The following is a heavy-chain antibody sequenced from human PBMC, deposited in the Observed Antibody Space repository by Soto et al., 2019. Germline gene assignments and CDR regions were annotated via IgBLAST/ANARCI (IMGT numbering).Heavy chain of an antibody. V-gene: IGHV5-51*01. CDR1: GYIFSKYW. D-gene: IGHD6-6*01. Sequence: PGESLKISCKSSGYIFSKYWIGCVRKMPGKGLEWMGIIYPGDSDTRYSPSFQGQVTISADKSITTAYLQWRSLKASDTAIYYCVVYSSSSGRHFDYWGQGTLVTVSS. CDR3: VVYSSSSGRHFDY. CDR2: IYPGDSDT. J-gene: IGHJ4*02.